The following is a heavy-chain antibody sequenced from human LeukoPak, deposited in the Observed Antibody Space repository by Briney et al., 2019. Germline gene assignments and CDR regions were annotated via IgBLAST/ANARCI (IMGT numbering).Heavy chain of an antibody. CDR3: ARDGSPYYYGSGSFGYYYYYYMDV. D-gene: IGHD3-10*01. J-gene: IGHJ6*03. Sequence: SVKVSCKASGGTFSRNAISWVRQAAGQGLEWMGGIIPIFGTANYAQKFQRRVTITADESTSTAYMELRSLRSDDTAVYYCARDGSPYYYGSGSFGYYYYYYMDVWGKGTTVTISS. CDR2: IIPIFGTA. V-gene: IGHV1-69*13. CDR1: GGTFSRNA.